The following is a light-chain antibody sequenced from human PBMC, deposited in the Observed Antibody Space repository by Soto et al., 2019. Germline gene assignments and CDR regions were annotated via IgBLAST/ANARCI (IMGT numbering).Light chain of an antibody. CDR3: SSYTSSNTWV. CDR1: SSDVGGYNY. V-gene: IGLV2-14*01. Sequence: QSALTQPASVSGSPGQSITISCTGTSSDVGGYNYVSWYQQHPGKAPKVMIYEVSNRPSGVSNRFSGSKSGNTASLTISGLQAEDEADYYCSSYTSSNTWVFGGGTKVTFL. CDR2: EVS. J-gene: IGLJ3*02.